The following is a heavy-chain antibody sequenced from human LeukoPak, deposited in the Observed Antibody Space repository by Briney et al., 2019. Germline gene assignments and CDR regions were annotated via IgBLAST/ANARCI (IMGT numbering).Heavy chain of an antibody. V-gene: IGHV3-64*02. Sequence: GGSLRLSCAASGFTFSNFAMHWVRQAPGKGLEYVSAISASGGSTFYADSVKGRFTISRDNSKNVLYLQMGSLRAEDMALYYCARVDTDSSGSYYDYWGQGTLVTVSS. CDR2: ISASGGST. CDR1: GFTFSNFA. CDR3: ARVDTDSSGSYYDY. D-gene: IGHD3-22*01. J-gene: IGHJ4*02.